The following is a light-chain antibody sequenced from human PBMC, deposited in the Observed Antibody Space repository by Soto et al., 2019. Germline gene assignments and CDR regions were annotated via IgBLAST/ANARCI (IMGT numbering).Light chain of an antibody. J-gene: IGKJ4*01. Sequence: DIQMTQSPSTLSASVGDRVTITCRASQSINKFLAWYQQKPGKAPKVLIYKTSSLESGVPSRFSGSGSGTEFTLTINSLQPDDFATYYCQQYDGYPLTFGGGTKVEIQ. V-gene: IGKV1-5*03. CDR1: QSINKF. CDR3: QQYDGYPLT. CDR2: KTS.